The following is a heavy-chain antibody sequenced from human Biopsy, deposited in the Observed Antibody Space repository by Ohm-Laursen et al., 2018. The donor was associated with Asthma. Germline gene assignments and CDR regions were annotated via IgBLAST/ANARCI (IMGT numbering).Heavy chain of an antibody. CDR2: IFFDGSNK. CDR1: GFTFHNYV. V-gene: IGHV3-30-3*01. D-gene: IGHD6-6*01. Sequence: SLRLSCAASGFTFHNYVMHWVRQAPDKGLEWVAGIFFDGSNKYYADSVKGRFTISRDNSKDTLYLQVNSLRGDDTAVYYCARGKTWGRSYYFDYWGQGTLVTVSS. CDR3: ARGKTWGRSYYFDY. J-gene: IGHJ4*02.